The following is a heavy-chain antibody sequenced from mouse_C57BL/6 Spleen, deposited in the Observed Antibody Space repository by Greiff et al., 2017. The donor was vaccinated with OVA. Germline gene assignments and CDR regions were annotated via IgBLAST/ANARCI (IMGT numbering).Heavy chain of an antibody. J-gene: IGHJ3*02. CDR1: GYAFSSSW. Sequence: QVQLKESGPELVKPGASVKISCKASGYAFSSSWMNWVKQRPGKGLEWIGRIYPGDGDTNYNGKFKGKATLTADKSSSTAYMQLSSLTSEDSAVYFCARNDGYYWWGQGTLVTVSA. V-gene: IGHV1-82*01. CDR3: ARNDGYYW. D-gene: IGHD2-3*01. CDR2: IYPGDGDT.